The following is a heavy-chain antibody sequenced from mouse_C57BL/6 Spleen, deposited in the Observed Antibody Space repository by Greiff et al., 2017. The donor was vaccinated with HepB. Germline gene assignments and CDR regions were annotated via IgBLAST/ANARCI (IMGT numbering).Heavy chain of an antibody. CDR3: AREGDYDYPFDY. V-gene: IGHV1-52*01. Sequence: VQLQQPGAELVRPGSSVKLSCKASGYTFTSYWMHWVKQRPIQGLEWIGNIDPSDSETHYNQKFKDKATLTVDKSSSTAYMQLSSLTSEDSAVYYWAREGDYDYPFDYWGQGTTLTVSS. J-gene: IGHJ2*01. CDR1: GYTFTSYW. CDR2: IDPSDSET. D-gene: IGHD2-4*01.